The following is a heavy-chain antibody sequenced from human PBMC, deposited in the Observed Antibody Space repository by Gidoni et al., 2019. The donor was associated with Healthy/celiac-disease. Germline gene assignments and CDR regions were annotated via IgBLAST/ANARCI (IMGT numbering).Heavy chain of an antibody. CDR3: AKNSGTGILHLDV. D-gene: IGHD1-7*01. CDR2: ISYDGSNK. Sequence: QVQLVESGGGVVQPGRSLRLSCAASGFTFSSYGMHWVRQAPGKGLEWVAVISYDGSNKYYADSVKGRFTISRDNSKNTLYLQMNSLRAEDTAVYYCAKNSGTGILHLDVWGKGTTVTVSS. J-gene: IGHJ6*04. CDR1: GFTFSSYG. V-gene: IGHV3-30*18.